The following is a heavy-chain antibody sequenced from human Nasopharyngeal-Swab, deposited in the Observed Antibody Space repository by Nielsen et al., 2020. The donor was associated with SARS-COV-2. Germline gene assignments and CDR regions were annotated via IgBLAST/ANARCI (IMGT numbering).Heavy chain of an antibody. CDR3: ARIRIYGDYRFDY. J-gene: IGHJ4*02. Sequence: SGPTLVKPTQTLTLTCTFSGFSLTTREMCVSWIRQPPGKALEWLARIDWDDDKFYSTSLKTRLTISKDTSKNQVVPTMTNMDPVDTATYYCARIRIYGDYRFDYWGQGTLVTVSS. D-gene: IGHD4-17*01. V-gene: IGHV2-70*17. CDR1: GFSLTTREMC. CDR2: IDWDDDK.